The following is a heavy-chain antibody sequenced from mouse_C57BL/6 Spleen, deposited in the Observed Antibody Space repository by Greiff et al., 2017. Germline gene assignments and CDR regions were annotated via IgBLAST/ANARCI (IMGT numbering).Heavy chain of an antibody. CDR1: GFTFSSYG. D-gene: IGHD1-1*01. J-gene: IGHJ3*01. CDR3: ARQNYYGSSSPFAY. V-gene: IGHV5-6*02. CDR2: ISSGGSYT. Sequence: EVKLVESGGDLVKPGGSLKLSCAASGFTFSSYGMSWVRQTPDKRLEWVATISSGGSYTYYPDSVKGRFTISRDNAKNTLYLQMSSLKSEDTAMYYCARQNYYGSSSPFAYWGQGTLVTVSA.